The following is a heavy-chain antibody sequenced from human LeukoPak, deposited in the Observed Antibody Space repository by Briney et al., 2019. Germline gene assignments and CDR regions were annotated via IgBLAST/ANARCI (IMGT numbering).Heavy chain of an antibody. CDR2: IWYDGSNK. CDR3: ARDLVGALDY. Sequence: GRSLRLSCAASGFTFSSYGMHWVRRAPGKGLEWVAVIWYDGSNKYYADSVKGRFTISRDNSKNTLYLQMNSLRAEDTAVYYCARDLVGALDYWGQGTLVTVSS. CDR1: GFTFSSYG. V-gene: IGHV3-33*01. D-gene: IGHD1-26*01. J-gene: IGHJ4*02.